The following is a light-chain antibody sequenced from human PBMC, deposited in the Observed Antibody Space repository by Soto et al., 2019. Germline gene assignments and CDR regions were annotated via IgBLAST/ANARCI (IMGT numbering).Light chain of an antibody. Sequence: QSVLTQPPSASGTPGQRVVISCSGSSSSIKTNAVSWYQHLPGTAPKLLIYKDYQRPSGVPDRISGSKSGTSASLAISGLQSEDEADYYCAAWDDIVNALVFGTGTKLTVL. J-gene: IGLJ1*01. CDR2: KDY. CDR1: SSSIKTNA. CDR3: AAWDDIVNALV. V-gene: IGLV1-44*01.